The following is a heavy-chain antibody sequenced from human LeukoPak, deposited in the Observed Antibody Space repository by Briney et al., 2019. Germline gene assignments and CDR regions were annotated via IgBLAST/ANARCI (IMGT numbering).Heavy chain of an antibody. Sequence: GGSLRLSCAASGFTFSSYGMHWVRQAPGKGLEWVAVISYDGSNKYYADSVKGRFTISRDNSKNTLYLQMNSLRAEDTAVYYCAKPQSRVAAAYWGQGTLVTVSS. CDR2: ISYDGSNK. CDR3: AKPQSRVAAAY. J-gene: IGHJ4*02. CDR1: GFTFSSYG. V-gene: IGHV3-30*18. D-gene: IGHD6-13*01.